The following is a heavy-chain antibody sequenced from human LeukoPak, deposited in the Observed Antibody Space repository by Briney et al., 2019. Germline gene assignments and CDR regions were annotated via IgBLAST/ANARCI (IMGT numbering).Heavy chain of an antibody. CDR3: ARDSGYSGYDLGHYFDY. J-gene: IGHJ4*02. CDR1: GFTFDDYA. V-gene: IGHV3-9*01. D-gene: IGHD5-12*01. Sequence: GGSLRLSCAASGFTFDDYAMHWVRQAPGKGLEWVSGISWNSGSIGYADSVKGRFTISRDNSKNTLYLQMNSLRAEDTAVYYCARDSGYSGYDLGHYFDYWGQGTLVTVSS. CDR2: ISWNSGSI.